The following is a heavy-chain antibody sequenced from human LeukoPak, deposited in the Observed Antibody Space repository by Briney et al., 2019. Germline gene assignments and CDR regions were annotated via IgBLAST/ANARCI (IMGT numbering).Heavy chain of an antibody. CDR1: GGTFSSYT. Sequence: ASVKVSCKASGGTFSSYTISWVRQAPGQGLEWMGRIIPILGIANYAQTFQGRVKITADKSTSTAYMELSSLRSEDTAVYYCARAPLGYCSSTSCLDLDYWGQGTLVTVSS. J-gene: IGHJ4*02. D-gene: IGHD2-2*01. V-gene: IGHV1-69*02. CDR3: ARAPLGYCSSTSCLDLDY. CDR2: IIPILGIA.